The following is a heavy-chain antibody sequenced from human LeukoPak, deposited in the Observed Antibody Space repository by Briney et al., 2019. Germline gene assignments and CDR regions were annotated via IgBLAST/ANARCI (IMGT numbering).Heavy chain of an antibody. CDR1: GGSISSYY. Sequence: SETLSLTCTVSGGSISSYYWSWIRQPPGKGLEWIGYIYYSGSTNYNPSLKSRVTISVDTSKNQFSLKLSSVTATDTAVYYCAREMRRGYSYGFGYYFDYWGQGTLVTVSS. D-gene: IGHD5-18*01. CDR3: AREMRRGYSYGFGYYFDY. V-gene: IGHV4-59*12. J-gene: IGHJ4*02. CDR2: IYYSGST.